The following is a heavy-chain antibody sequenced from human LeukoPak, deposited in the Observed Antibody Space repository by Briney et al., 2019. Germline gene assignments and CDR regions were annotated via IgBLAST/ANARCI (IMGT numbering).Heavy chain of an antibody. CDR2: IKGDETYT. V-gene: IGHV3-74*01. D-gene: IGHD5-24*01. Sequence: PGGSLRLSCAASGFTFRSHGMHWVRQAPGKGLVWVSRIKGDETYTNYADSVKGRFTISRDNAKNTLYLQMNSLRVEDTAIYYCVRDGAVYNFDHWGQGTLVTVSS. CDR3: VRDGAVYNFDH. J-gene: IGHJ4*02. CDR1: GFTFRSHG.